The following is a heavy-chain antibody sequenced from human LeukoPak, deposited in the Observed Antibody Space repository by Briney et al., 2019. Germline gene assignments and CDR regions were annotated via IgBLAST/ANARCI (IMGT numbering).Heavy chain of an antibody. CDR2: ISSSSSYI. Sequence: GGSLRLSCAASGFTFSSYSMNWVRQAPGKGLEWVSSISSSSSYIYYADSVKGRFTISRDNAKNSLYLQMNSLRAEDTAVYYCAKDSRWGIAVAGTSFDYWGQGTLVTVSS. J-gene: IGHJ4*02. D-gene: IGHD6-19*01. CDR3: AKDSRWGIAVAGTSFDY. V-gene: IGHV3-21*01. CDR1: GFTFSSYS.